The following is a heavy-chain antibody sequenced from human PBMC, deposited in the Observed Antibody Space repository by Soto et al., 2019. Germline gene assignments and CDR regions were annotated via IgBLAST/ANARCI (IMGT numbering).Heavy chain of an antibody. CDR1: VYTFTSYG. D-gene: IGHD3-22*01. Sequence: ASVKVSCKASVYTFTSYGISWVRQAPGQGLEWMGWISAYNGNTNYAQKLQGRVTMTTDTSTSTAYMELRSLRSDDTAVYYCANYYYDSSGYPYLYWGQGTLVTVSS. CDR2: ISAYNGNT. V-gene: IGHV1-18*01. CDR3: ANYYYDSSGYPYLY. J-gene: IGHJ4*02.